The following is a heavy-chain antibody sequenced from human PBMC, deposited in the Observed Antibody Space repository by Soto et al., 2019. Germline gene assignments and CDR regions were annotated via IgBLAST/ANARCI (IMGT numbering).Heavy chain of an antibody. CDR2: MNPNTGNT. D-gene: IGHD1-26*01. CDR3: ARIISGSYYTEAFDI. CDR1: GYTFTSYD. J-gene: IGHJ3*02. Sequence: QVQLVQSGAEVKKPGASVKVSCKASGYTFTSYDINWVRQATGQGLEWMGWMNPNTGNTGYVQKFQGRVTMTINTSISTAYMELSSLRSEDTAMYYCARIISGSYYTEAFDIWGQGTMVIVSS. V-gene: IGHV1-8*02.